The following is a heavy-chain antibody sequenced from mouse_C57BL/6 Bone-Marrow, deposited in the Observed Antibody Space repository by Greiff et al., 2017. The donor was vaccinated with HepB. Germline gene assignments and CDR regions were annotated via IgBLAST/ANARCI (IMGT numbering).Heavy chain of an antibody. CDR2: ISSGSSTI. D-gene: IGHD2-3*01. J-gene: IGHJ4*01. Sequence: EVKLVESGGGLVKPGGSLKLSCAASGFTFSDYGMHWVRQAPEKGLEWVAYISSGSSTIYYADTVKGRFTISRDNAKNTLFLQMTSLRSEDTAMYYCARYDGYCCYAMDYWGQGTSVTVSS. V-gene: IGHV5-17*01. CDR3: ARYDGYCCYAMDY. CDR1: GFTFSDYG.